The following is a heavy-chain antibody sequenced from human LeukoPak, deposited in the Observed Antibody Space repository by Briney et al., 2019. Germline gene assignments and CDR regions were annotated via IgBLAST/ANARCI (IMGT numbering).Heavy chain of an antibody. CDR3: TRDGRRSSGWYDY. J-gene: IGHJ4*02. CDR1: GFTLSGSA. V-gene: IGHV3-73*01. Sequence: GGSLRLSCTASGFTLSGSAMHGLRQASGKAREWVSRIRRKANSYATAYAASVKGRFPISRDDSKNTAYLQIISLKTEDTAVYECTRDGRRSSGWYDYWGQGTLVTVSS. D-gene: IGHD6-19*01. CDR2: IRRKANSYAT.